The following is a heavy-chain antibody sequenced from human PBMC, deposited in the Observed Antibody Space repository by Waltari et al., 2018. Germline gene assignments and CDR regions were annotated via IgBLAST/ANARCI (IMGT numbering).Heavy chain of an antibody. CDR1: GGTFSSYA. V-gene: IGHV1-69*10. CDR3: ARGPPAGYLDY. Sequence: VQLVQSGAEVKKPGATVKISCKASGGTFSSYAISWVRQAPGQGLEWMGGIIPILGIANYAQKFQGRVTITADESTSTAYMELSSLRSEDTAVYYCARGPPAGYLDYWGQGTLVTVSS. J-gene: IGHJ4*02. CDR2: IIPILGIA.